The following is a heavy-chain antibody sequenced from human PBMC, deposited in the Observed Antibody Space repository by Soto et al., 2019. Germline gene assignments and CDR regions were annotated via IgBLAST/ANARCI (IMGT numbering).Heavy chain of an antibody. CDR2: ISYDGSNK. CDR3: AGESGGGSQYYFDY. V-gene: IGHV3-30-3*01. D-gene: IGHD2-15*01. J-gene: IGHJ4*02. Sequence: PGGSLRLSCAASGFTFSSYAMHWVRQAPGKGLEWVAVISYDGSNKYYADSVKGRFTISRDNSKNTLYLQMNSLRAEDTAVYYCAGESGGGSQYYFDYWGQGTLVTVSS. CDR1: GFTFSSYA.